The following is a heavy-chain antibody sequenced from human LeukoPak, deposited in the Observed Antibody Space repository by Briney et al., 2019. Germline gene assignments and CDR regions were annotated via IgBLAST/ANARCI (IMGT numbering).Heavy chain of an antibody. D-gene: IGHD3-22*01. CDR3: ARAYYDSSGYSKGPPSGY. CDR2: IIPILGIA. V-gene: IGHV1-69*04. CDR1: GGTFSSYA. J-gene: IGHJ4*02. Sequence: ASVKVSCKASGGTFSSYAISWVRQAPGQGLEWMGRIIPILGIANYAQKFQGRVTITADKSTSTAYMELSSLRSEDTAVYYCARAYYDSSGYSKGPPSGYWGQGTLVTVSS.